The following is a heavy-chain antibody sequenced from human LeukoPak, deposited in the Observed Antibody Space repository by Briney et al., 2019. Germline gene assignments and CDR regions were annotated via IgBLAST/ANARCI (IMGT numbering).Heavy chain of an antibody. Sequence: PGGSLRLSCAASGFTFSDYYMSWIRQAPGKGLEWVSYISSSSSYTNYADSVKGRFTISRDNAKNSLYLQMNSLRAEDTAVYYCARGSVQCSGGSCYLDYWGQGTLVTVSS. V-gene: IGHV3-11*06. CDR1: GFTFSDYY. D-gene: IGHD2-15*01. CDR2: ISSSSSYT. J-gene: IGHJ4*02. CDR3: ARGSVQCSGGSCYLDY.